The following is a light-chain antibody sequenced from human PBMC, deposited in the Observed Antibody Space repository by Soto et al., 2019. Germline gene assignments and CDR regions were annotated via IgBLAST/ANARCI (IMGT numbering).Light chain of an antibody. CDR3: AAWDGSLNGYV. CDR1: NSNIGSKS. V-gene: IGLV1-44*01. J-gene: IGLJ1*01. CDR2: SNN. Sequence: QSVLTQPPSASGTPGQRVTISCSGSNSNIGSKSVNWYQQLPGTAPKLLIDSNNERPSGVPDRFSGSKSGTSASLAISGLQYEDEADYYCAAWDGSLNGYVFGTGTKVTVL.